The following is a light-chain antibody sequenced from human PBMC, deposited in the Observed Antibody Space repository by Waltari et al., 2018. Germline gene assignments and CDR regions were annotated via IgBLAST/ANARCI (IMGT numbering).Light chain of an antibody. Sequence: QSALTQTATVSGSPGQSITISCTGTSSDVGNYNLVSWYQQHPGKAPNLIIYDVNKRPSGVSNRFSGSKSGNTASLTISGLQAADEADYYCCSYAGSSISVFGGGTRLTVL. J-gene: IGLJ3*02. CDR2: DVN. V-gene: IGLV2-23*02. CDR3: CSYAGSSISV. CDR1: SSDVGNYNL.